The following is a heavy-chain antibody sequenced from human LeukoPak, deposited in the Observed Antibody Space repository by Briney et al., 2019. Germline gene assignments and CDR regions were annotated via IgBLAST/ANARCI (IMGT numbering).Heavy chain of an antibody. Sequence: GGSLRLSCAASGFTFSDYYMCWIRQAPGKGLEWISYISSSTYTNYADSVKGRFTISRDNAKNSMYLQMNSLRAEDTAVYYCARISGSYVFDYWGQGTLVTISS. CDR2: ISSSTYT. CDR3: ARISGSYVFDY. J-gene: IGHJ4*02. CDR1: GFTFSDYY. V-gene: IGHV3-11*03. D-gene: IGHD1-26*01.